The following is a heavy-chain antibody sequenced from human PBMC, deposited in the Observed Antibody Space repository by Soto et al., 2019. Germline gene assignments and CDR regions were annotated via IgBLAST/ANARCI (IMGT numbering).Heavy chain of an antibody. D-gene: IGHD2-8*02. Sequence: EMQLVESGGGLVKPGGSLRLSCAATGFIFNTYSMDWVRQAPGKGLEWVASISPSGSSTYYGDSLKGRFTVSRDNAKNSLYLQMDSLRAEDTAIYYCARVALVTFDCWGQGTLVTVSS. CDR3: ARVALVTFDC. CDR2: ISPSGSST. V-gene: IGHV3-21*01. CDR1: GFIFNTYS. J-gene: IGHJ4*02.